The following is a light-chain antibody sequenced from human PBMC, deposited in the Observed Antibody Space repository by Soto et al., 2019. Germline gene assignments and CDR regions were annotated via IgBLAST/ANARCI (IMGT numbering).Light chain of an antibody. CDR3: QEYNNWPPNT. J-gene: IGKJ2*01. CDR1: QSVRSN. V-gene: IGKV3-15*01. Sequence: EIVMTQSPATLSVSPGERATLSCRASQSVRSNLAWYQQKPGQAPRLLIYGASTRATGIPARFSGSGSETEFTLTISSLQSEDFAIYYCQEYNNWPPNTFGQGTKLEIK. CDR2: GAS.